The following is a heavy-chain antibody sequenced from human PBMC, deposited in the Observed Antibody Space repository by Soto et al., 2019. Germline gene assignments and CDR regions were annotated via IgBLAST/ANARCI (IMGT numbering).Heavy chain of an antibody. CDR2: IYYSGST. CDR1: GGSISSGDYY. V-gene: IGHV4-30-4*02. J-gene: IGHJ4*02. Sequence: SETLSLTCTVSGGSISSGDYYWSWIRQPPGKELEWIGSIYYSGSTYYNPSLKSRVTISADTSKNQFSLKLSSVTAADTAVYYCARVYAYYFDFWGQGTLVTVSS. CDR3: ARVYAYYFDF. D-gene: IGHD2-8*01.